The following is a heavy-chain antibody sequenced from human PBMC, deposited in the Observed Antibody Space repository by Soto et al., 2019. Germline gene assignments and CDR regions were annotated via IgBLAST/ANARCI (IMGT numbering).Heavy chain of an antibody. D-gene: IGHD1-26*01. CDR2: IYYSGST. V-gene: IGHV4-31*03. Sequence: PSETLSLTCTVSGGSISSGGYYWSWIRQHPGKGLEWIGYIYYSGSTYYNPSLKSRVTISVDTSKNQFSLKLSSVTAADTAVYYCARGQWTTGGSYSQFDYWGQGTLVTVSS. CDR3: ARGQWTTGGSYSQFDY. J-gene: IGHJ4*02. CDR1: GGSISSGGYY.